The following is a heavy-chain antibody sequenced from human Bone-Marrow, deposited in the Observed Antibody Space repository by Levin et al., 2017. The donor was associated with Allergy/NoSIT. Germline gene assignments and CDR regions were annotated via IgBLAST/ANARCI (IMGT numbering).Heavy chain of an antibody. D-gene: IGHD4-17*01. J-gene: IGHJ2*01. V-gene: IGHV3-23*01. CDR1: GFTFSTYA. CDR3: AKKDGDYKDWYFDL. CDR2: ISGSGGST. Sequence: LSLTCAASGFTFSTYAMSWVRQAPGKGLEWVSAISGSGGSTYYADSVKGHFTISRDNSKSTLYLQMNSLRAEDTAVYYCAKKDGDYKDWYFDLWGRGTLVTVSS.